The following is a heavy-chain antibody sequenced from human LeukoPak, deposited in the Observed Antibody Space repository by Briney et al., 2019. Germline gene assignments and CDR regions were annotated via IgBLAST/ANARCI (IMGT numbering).Heavy chain of an antibody. CDR2: IYSGGST. D-gene: IGHD6-19*01. CDR3: ASNLYSSGWYYFDY. CDR1: GFTVSSNY. Sequence: GGSLRLSCAASGFTVSSNYMSWVRQAPGKGLEWVSVIYSGGSTYYADSVKGRFTISRDSSKNTLYLQMNSLRAEDTAVYYCASNLYSSGWYYFDYWGQGTLVTVSS. J-gene: IGHJ4*02. V-gene: IGHV3-66*01.